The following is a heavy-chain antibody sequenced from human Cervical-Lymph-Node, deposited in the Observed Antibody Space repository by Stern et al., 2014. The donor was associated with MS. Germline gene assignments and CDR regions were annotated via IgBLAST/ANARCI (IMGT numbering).Heavy chain of an antibody. CDR1: GYTFTSYA. V-gene: IGHV7-4-1*02. J-gene: IGHJ5*02. CDR3: AGGGWFDP. CDR2: IKTNTGNG. Sequence: QVQLVQSGPELKKPGASVPVSCKASGYTFTSYAINWVRQAPGKGLEWMGWIKTNTGNGTYSHGFPGRFVFLLATSVSTTYLQISSLKAEDTAVYYCAGGGWFDPWGQGTLVTVSS.